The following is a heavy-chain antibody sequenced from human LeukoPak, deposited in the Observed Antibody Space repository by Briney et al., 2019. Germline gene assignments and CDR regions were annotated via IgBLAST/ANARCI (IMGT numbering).Heavy chain of an antibody. Sequence: GGSLRLSCAASGFTFSSYAMSWVHQAPGKGLEWVSAISAGGGTTYYGDSVKGRFTISRDKSKTTLYLQMNSLKAEDTAMYYCAKDRDGGSNTRAKGFDYWGQGTLVTVSS. CDR2: ISAGGGTT. V-gene: IGHV3-23*01. J-gene: IGHJ4*02. CDR3: AKDRDGGSNTRAKGFDY. CDR1: GFTFSSYA. D-gene: IGHD3-16*01.